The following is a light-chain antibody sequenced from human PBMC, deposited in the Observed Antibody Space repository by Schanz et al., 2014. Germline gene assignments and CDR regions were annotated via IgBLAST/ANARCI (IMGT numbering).Light chain of an antibody. CDR1: QSVSSN. CDR3: QQYGTSPGT. V-gene: IGKV3-15*01. Sequence: EIVMTQSPATLSVSPGERATLSCRASQSVSSNLAWYQQKPGQAPRLLIYGASTRATGIPARFSGSGSGTEFTLTISSLQSEDFAVYYCQQYGTSPGTFGQGTKLEIK. CDR2: GAS. J-gene: IGKJ2*01.